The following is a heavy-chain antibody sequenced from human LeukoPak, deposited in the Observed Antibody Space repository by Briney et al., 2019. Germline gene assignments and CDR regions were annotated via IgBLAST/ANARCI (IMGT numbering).Heavy chain of an antibody. J-gene: IGHJ4*02. D-gene: IGHD2-2*01. CDR2: IYYSGST. V-gene: IGHV4-59*08. Sequence: SETLSLTCTVSGGSISSYYWSWIRQPPGKGLEWIGYIYYSGSTNYNPSLKSRVTISVDTSKNQFSLKLSSVTAADTAVYYCARLGRYCSSTSCYYFDYWGQGTLVTVSS. CDR1: GGSISSYY. CDR3: ARLGRYCSSTSCYYFDY.